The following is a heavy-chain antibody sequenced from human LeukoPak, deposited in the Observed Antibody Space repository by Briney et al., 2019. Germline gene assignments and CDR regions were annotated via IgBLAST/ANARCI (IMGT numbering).Heavy chain of an antibody. CDR2: VRYDGNEK. CDR3: VRTMIVVALPSGAFDI. J-gene: IGHJ3*02. V-gene: IGHV3-30*02. Sequence: PGGSLRLSCVASEFTFSSYGMHWVRQAPGKGLEWVAYVRYDGNEKYYADSVKGRFTISRDNAKNSLYLQMNSLRAEDTALYHCVRTMIVVALPSGAFDIWGQGTMVTVSS. CDR1: EFTFSSYG. D-gene: IGHD3-22*01.